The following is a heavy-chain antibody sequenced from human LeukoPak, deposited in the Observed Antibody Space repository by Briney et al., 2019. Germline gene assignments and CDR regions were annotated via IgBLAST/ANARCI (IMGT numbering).Heavy chain of an antibody. J-gene: IGHJ4*02. V-gene: IGHV4-39*07. CDR3: ARGLGIAAPRNLPEGDYFDY. D-gene: IGHD6-13*01. CDR2: INHSGST. CDR1: GGSISTTNYY. Sequence: SETLSLTCTVSGGSISTTNYYWGWIRQPPGKGLEWIGEINHSGSTNYNPSLKSRVTISVDTSKNQFSLKLSSVTAADTAVYYCARGLGIAAPRNLPEGDYFDYWGQGTLVTVSS.